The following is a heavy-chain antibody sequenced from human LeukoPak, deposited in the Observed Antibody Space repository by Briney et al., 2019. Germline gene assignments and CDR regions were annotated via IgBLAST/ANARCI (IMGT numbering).Heavy chain of an antibody. J-gene: IGHJ4*02. CDR3: ARDMVYYDSSGPFDY. D-gene: IGHD3-22*01. CDR2: INPNSGGT. V-gene: IGHV1-2*04. CDR1: GYTFTGYY. Sequence: GASVKVSCKASGYTFTGYYMHWVRQAPGQGLEWMGWINPNSGGTNYAQKFQGWVTMTRDTSISTAYMELSRLRSDDTAVYYCARDMVYYDSSGPFDYWGQGILVTVSS.